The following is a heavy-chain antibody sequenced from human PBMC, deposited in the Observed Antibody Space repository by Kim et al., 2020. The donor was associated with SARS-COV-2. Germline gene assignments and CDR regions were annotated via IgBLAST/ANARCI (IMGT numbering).Heavy chain of an antibody. CDR2: IYYSGST. D-gene: IGHD3-22*01. CDR1: GGSISSSSYY. CDR3: ASSLGTMIVRIKHAFDI. V-gene: IGHV4-39*07. Sequence: SETLSLTCTVSGGSISSSSYYWGWIRQPPGKGLEWIGSIYYSGSTYYNPSLKSRVTISVDTSKNQFSLKLSSVTAADTAVYYCASSLGTMIVRIKHAFDIWGQVTMVTVSS. J-gene: IGHJ3*02.